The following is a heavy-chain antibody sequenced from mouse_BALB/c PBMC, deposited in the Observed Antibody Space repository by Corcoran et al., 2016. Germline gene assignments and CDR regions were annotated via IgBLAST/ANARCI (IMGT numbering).Heavy chain of an antibody. CDR3: ARGGITPFAY. V-gene: IGHV9-1*02. Sequence: QIQLVQSGPELKKPGETVKISCKASGYTFTNYGMNWVKQAPGKGLKWMGWINTYTGEPTYADAFKGRFAFSLETSASTAYLQINNLKNEDMATYFCARGGITPFAYWGQGTLVTVSA. CDR2: INTYTGEP. D-gene: IGHD2-4*01. J-gene: IGHJ3*01. CDR1: GYTFTNYG.